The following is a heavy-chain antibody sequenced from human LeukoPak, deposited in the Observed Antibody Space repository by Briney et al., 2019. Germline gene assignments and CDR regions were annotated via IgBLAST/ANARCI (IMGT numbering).Heavy chain of an antibody. CDR2: VSSGGGYI. J-gene: IGHJ3*02. V-gene: IGHV3-21*03. CDR3: ARGQSGSYRTDAFDI. CDR1: GFTFRTYS. D-gene: IGHD1-26*01. Sequence: GGSLRLSCAASGFTFRTYSIHWVRQAPGKGLEWVSSVSSGGGYIYYADSMKGRFTVSRDSAKNSLYLQMNSLRAEDTAVYYCARGQSGSYRTDAFDIWGQGTMVTVSS.